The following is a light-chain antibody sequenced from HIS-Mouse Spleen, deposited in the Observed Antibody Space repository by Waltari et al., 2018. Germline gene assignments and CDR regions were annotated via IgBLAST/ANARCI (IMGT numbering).Light chain of an antibody. CDR1: ALPKKY. Sequence: SYELTQPPSVSVSPGQTARITCSGDALPKKYAYWYQQKSGQAPVLVIYEDSKRPYGIPERFSCSSSGTMATLTISGAQVEDEADYYCYSTDSSGKHRVFGGGTKLTVL. CDR2: EDS. J-gene: IGLJ2*01. V-gene: IGLV3-10*01. CDR3: YSTDSSGKHRV.